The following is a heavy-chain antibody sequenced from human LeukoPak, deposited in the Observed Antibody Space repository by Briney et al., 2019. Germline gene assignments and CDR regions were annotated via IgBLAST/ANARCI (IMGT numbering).Heavy chain of an antibody. CDR2: IYYIGST. J-gene: IGHJ3*02. CDR1: GGSTNTYY. V-gene: IGHV4-59*01. D-gene: IGHD3-3*01. Sequence: SETLSLTCTISGGSTNTYYWSWIRQPPGKGLEWIGYIYYIGSTNYSPSLKSRATISVDTSKNQFSLKLSSVTVADTAVYYCARVAPNYDFWSGYYIGAFDIWGQGTMVTVSS. CDR3: ARVAPNYDFWSGYYIGAFDI.